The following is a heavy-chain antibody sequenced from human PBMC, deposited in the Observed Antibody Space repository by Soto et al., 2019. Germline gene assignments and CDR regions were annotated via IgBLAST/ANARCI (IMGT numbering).Heavy chain of an antibody. V-gene: IGHV3-30-3*01. Sequence: QVQLVESGGGVVQPGRSLRLSCAASGFTFSSYAMHWVRQAPGKGLEWVAVISYDGSNKYYADSVKGRFTISRDNSKNTLYLQMNSLRAEDTAVYYCAMTWIQLQVGPGGMIYYYYGMDVCGQGTTVTVSS. J-gene: IGHJ6*02. CDR1: GFTFSSYA. CDR2: ISYDGSNK. CDR3: AMTWIQLQVGPGGMIYYYYGMDV. D-gene: IGHD5-18*01.